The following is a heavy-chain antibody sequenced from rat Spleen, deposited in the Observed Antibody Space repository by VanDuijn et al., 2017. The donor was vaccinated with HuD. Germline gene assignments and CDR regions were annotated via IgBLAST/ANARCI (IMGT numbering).Heavy chain of an antibody. D-gene: IGHD1-6*01. J-gene: IGHJ3*01. Sequence: EVQLVESDGGLVQPGRSLKLSCAASGFTFSNYGMAWVRQTPTKGLEWVASITNTGGYTFYPDSVRGRFTISRDNAKSTLYLQMDSLRSEDTATYYCVRHALMYTTDSFTYWGQGTLVTVSS. CDR3: VRHALMYTTDSFTY. V-gene: IGHV5S13*01. CDR2: ITNTGGYT. CDR1: GFTFSNYG.